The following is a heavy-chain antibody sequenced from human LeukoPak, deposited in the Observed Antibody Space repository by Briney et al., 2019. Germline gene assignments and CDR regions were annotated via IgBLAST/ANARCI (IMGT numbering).Heavy chain of an antibody. V-gene: IGHV4-59*01. CDR2: IYYSGST. CDR1: GGSISTYY. CDR3: ARGDYYYSYYMDV. J-gene: IGHJ6*03. Sequence: SETLSLTCTVSGGSISTYYWNWIRQPPGKGLEWIAYIYYSGSTNYNPSLKSRVTISVDTSKKQFSLKLSSVTAADTAMYYCARGDYYYSYYMDVWGKGTTVTVSS.